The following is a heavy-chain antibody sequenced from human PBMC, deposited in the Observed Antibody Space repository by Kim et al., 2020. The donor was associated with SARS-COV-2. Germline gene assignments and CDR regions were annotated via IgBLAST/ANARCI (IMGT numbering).Heavy chain of an antibody. V-gene: IGHV3-23*01. CDR3: AKDGWELSGWFDP. D-gene: IGHD1-26*01. J-gene: IGHJ5*02. Sequence: ADSVKGRFTISRDNSKNTLYLQMNSLRAEDTAVYYCAKDGWELSGWFDPWGQGTLVTVSS.